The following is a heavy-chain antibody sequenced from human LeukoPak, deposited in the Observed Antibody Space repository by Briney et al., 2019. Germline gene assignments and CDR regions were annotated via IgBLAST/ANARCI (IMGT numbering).Heavy chain of an antibody. V-gene: IGHV3-23*01. D-gene: IGHD6-19*01. Sequence: PGGSLRLSCAASGFTFSSYAMSWGRQAPGQGLEWVSAISGSGGSTYYADSVKGRFTISRDNSKNTLYLQMNSLRAEDTAVYYCAKSRTKAVAGTYYFDYWGQGTLVTVSS. CDR3: AKSRTKAVAGTYYFDY. CDR1: GFTFSSYA. CDR2: ISGSGGST. J-gene: IGHJ4*02.